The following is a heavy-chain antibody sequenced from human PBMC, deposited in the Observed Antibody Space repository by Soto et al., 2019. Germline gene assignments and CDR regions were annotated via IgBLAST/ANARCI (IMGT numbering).Heavy chain of an antibody. J-gene: IGHJ6*02. Sequence: EVQLVESGGGLVKPGGSLRLSCAVSGFIFSDFSMNWVRQAPGKGLEWVAPIGSSGGNSFYADSVKGRFIISRDNAKKSLDLQINSLRAEDTAVYYCAREKRHNSLGGRFGMDVWGQGTTVTVS. CDR2: IGSSGGNS. CDR3: AREKRHNSLGGRFGMDV. V-gene: IGHV3-21*01. D-gene: IGHD1-1*01. CDR1: GFIFSDFS.